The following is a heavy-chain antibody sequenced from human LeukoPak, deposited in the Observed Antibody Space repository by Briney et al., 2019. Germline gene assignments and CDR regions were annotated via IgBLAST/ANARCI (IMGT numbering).Heavy chain of an antibody. V-gene: IGHV1-8*02. CDR2: MNPNSGNT. J-gene: IGHJ6*03. Sequence: ASVKVSCKASGGTFSSYAISWVRQATGQGLEWMGWMNPNSGNTGYAQKFQGRVTMTRNTSISTAYMELSSLRSEDTAVYYCARSHYYYYMDVWGKGTTVTVSS. CDR1: GGTFSSYA. CDR3: ARSHYYYYMDV.